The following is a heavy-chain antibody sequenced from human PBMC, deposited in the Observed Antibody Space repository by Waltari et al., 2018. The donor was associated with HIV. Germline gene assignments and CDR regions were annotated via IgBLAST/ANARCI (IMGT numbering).Heavy chain of an antibody. CDR1: GGTFSSYA. V-gene: IGHV1-69*01. CDR3: AGDLWHGDYPYYYYYYMDV. CDR2: IIPLFNSA. D-gene: IGHD4-17*01. J-gene: IGHJ6*03. Sequence: QVQLVQSGAEVKKPGSSVKVSCKASGGTFSSYAFSWVRQAPGHGLEWMGGIIPLFNSANYAQKFQGRVTITADESTSTAYMELRSLRSEDTAVYYCAGDLWHGDYPYYYYYYMDVWGKGTTVTVSS.